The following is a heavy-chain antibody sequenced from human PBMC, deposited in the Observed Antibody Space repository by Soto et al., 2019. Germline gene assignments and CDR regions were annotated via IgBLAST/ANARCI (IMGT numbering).Heavy chain of an antibody. CDR3: SRVVLVPAASNWFDT. Sequence: ASVKVSCKASGYTFTSYGICWVRQAPGQGLEWMGWISAYNGNTNYAQKLQGRVTMTTDTSTSTAYMELRSLRSDDTAVYYCSRVVLVPAASNWFDTWGQGTLVTVSS. CDR1: GYTFTSYG. CDR2: ISAYNGNT. V-gene: IGHV1-18*01. J-gene: IGHJ5*02. D-gene: IGHD2-2*01.